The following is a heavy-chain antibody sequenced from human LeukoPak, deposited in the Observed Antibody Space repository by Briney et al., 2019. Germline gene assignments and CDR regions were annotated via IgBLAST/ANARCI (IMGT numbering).Heavy chain of an antibody. CDR3: ARDCSGGSCFDY. V-gene: IGHV4-59*01. CDR2: IYYSGST. J-gene: IGHJ4*02. CDR1: GGSISSYY. D-gene: IGHD2-15*01. Sequence: PSETLSLTCTVSGGSISSYYWSWIRQPPGKGLEWIGYIYYSGSTNYNPSLKSRVTISVDTSKNQFSLKLSSVTAADTAVYYCARDCSGGSCFDYWGQGTLVTVSS.